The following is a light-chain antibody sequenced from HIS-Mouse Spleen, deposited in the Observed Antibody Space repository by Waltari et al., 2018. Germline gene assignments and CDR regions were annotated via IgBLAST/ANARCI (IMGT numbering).Light chain of an antibody. V-gene: IGLV2-8*01. CDR2: EVS. Sequence: QSALTQPPSASGSPGQSVTISRTGTSSDVGGYHYLSCYQQHPGKAPQTMIYEVSKRPSGVPDRFSGSKSGNTASLTVSGLQAEDEADYYCSSYAGSNNLGVFGTGTKVTVL. CDR3: SSYAGSNNLGV. CDR1: SSDVGGYHY. J-gene: IGLJ1*01.